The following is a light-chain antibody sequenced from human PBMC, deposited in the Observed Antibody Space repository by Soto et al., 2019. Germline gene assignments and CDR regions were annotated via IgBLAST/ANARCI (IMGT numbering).Light chain of an antibody. CDR2: GAS. J-gene: IGKJ5*01. CDR3: QQYVSLPIT. Sequence: TQSPSTLSAAVGDSVTITCRASQSVSSYLAWYQQKPGQAPRLLIYGASSRATGIPDRFSGSGSGTDFTLAISRVEPEDFAVYYCQQYVSLPITFGQGTRLEIK. V-gene: IGKV3-20*01. CDR1: QSVSSY.